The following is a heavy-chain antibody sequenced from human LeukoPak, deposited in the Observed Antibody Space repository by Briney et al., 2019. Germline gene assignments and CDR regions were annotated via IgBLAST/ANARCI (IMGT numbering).Heavy chain of an antibody. Sequence: GASVKVSCKASGYTFTSYDINWVRQATGQGLEWMGWMNPNSGNTGYAQKFQGRVTMTRNTSISTAYMELSSLRSEDTAVYYCARERVEGYSSGSNWFDPWGRGTLVTVSS. CDR1: GYTFTSYD. CDR3: ARERVEGYSSGSNWFDP. D-gene: IGHD6-19*01. V-gene: IGHV1-8*01. J-gene: IGHJ5*02. CDR2: MNPNSGNT.